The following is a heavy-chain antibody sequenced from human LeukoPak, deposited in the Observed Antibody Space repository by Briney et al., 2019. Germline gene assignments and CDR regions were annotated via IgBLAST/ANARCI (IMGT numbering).Heavy chain of an antibody. J-gene: IGHJ4*02. CDR3: ARGGYSSSLIDY. V-gene: IGHV3-66*01. CDR1: GFTFSSYA. Sequence: GGSLRLSCAASGFTFSSYAMNWVRQAPGKGLEWVSVIYSGGDTYYADSVKGRFTISRDNSKNTLYLQMNSLRVEDTAVYYCARGGYSSSLIDYWGQGTLVTVSS. CDR2: IYSGGDT. D-gene: IGHD6-13*01.